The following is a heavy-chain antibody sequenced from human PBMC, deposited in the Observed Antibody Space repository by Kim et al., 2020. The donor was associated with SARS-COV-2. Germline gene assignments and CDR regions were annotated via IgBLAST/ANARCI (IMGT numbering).Heavy chain of an antibody. Sequence: SVKVSCKASGGTFSSYAISWVRQAPGQGLEWMGGIIPIFGTANYAQKFQGRVTITADESTSTAYMELSSLRSEYTAVYYCAIRDYGDSRADYWGQGTLVTVSS. D-gene: IGHD4-17*01. J-gene: IGHJ4*02. CDR2: IIPIFGTA. V-gene: IGHV1-69*13. CDR1: GGTFSSYA. CDR3: AIRDYGDSRADY.